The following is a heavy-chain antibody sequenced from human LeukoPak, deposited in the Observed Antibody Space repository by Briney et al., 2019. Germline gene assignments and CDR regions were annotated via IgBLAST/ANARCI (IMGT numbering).Heavy chain of an antibody. CDR2: IYHSGST. CDR3: AGRPLGIRGDAFDI. CDR1: GGSISSYY. V-gene: IGHV4-59*01. D-gene: IGHD1-14*01. J-gene: IGHJ3*02. Sequence: SETLSLTCSVSGGSISSYYWSWIRQPPGEGLEWIGYIYHSGSTYYNPSLKSRVTISVDTSKNQFSLKLSSVTAADTAVYYCAGRPLGIRGDAFDIWGQGTMVTVSS.